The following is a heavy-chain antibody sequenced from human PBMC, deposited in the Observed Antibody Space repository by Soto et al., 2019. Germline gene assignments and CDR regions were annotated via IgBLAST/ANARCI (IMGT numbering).Heavy chain of an antibody. CDR3: ARDSGSGYYYDAFDI. J-gene: IGHJ3*02. D-gene: IGHD3-22*01. Sequence: ASVKLSCKASGYTFTSYGISWVRQAPGQGLEWMGWISAYNGNTNYAQKLQGRVTMTTDTSTSTAYMELRSLRSDDTAVYYCARDSGSGYYYDAFDIWGQGTMVTVSS. CDR2: ISAYNGNT. CDR1: GYTFTSYG. V-gene: IGHV1-18*01.